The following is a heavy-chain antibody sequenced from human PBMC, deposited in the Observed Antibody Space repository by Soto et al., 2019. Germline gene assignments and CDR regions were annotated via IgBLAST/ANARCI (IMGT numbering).Heavy chain of an antibody. Sequence: SETLSLTCAVSGYSIRSDYYWGWIRQPLGKGLEWIGSIYQSGTAYYNPSLKSRVTISVDTSKNEFSLKVSSVTAADTAVYYCARVTGSKGYFDYWGQGTLVTVSS. CDR2: IYQSGTA. D-gene: IGHD2-2*01. CDR3: ARVTGSKGYFDY. V-gene: IGHV4-38-2*01. J-gene: IGHJ4*02. CDR1: GYSIRSDYY.